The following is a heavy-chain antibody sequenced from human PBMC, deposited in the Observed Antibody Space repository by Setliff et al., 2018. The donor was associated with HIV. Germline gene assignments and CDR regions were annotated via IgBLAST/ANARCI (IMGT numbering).Heavy chain of an antibody. D-gene: IGHD6-19*01. CDR3: ARDGLLVAGIRFDY. Sequence: SVKVSCKPSGGTFSSFALSGVRQAPGQGLEWMGGIIPAFGTANYAQKFQGRVTITADESTGTAYMELSSLRSEDTAVYYCARDGLLVAGIRFDYWGQGTLVTV. CDR2: IIPAFGTA. CDR1: GGTFSSFA. V-gene: IGHV1-69*13. J-gene: IGHJ4*02.